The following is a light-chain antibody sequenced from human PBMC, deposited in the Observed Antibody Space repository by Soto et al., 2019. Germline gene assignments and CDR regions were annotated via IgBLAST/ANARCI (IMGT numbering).Light chain of an antibody. CDR3: HQYGNSPAT. CDR1: RSVSSTY. CDR2: DVS. J-gene: IGKJ5*01. Sequence: EIVLTQSPGTLPLSPGQTATLSCAGSRSVSSTYLAWYQHRPGLAPRLLMYDVSKRASGIPDRFSGGGSGTHFTLTISTVEPEDFAVYYCHQYGNSPATFGRGTRLEI. V-gene: IGKV3D-20*01.